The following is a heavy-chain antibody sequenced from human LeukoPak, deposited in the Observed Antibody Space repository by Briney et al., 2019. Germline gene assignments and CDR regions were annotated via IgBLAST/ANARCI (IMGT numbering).Heavy chain of an antibody. CDR3: ARVPYYDFQADAFDI. J-gene: IGHJ3*02. D-gene: IGHD3-3*01. CDR1: GDSVSANGAA. Sequence: SQTLSLTCAISGDSVSANGAAWNWIRQSPSRGLEWLGRTYYRSKWYNDYAVSVKSRITINPDTFKNQFSLQLNSVTPEDTAVYYCARVPYYDFQADAFDIWGQGTMVTVSS. V-gene: IGHV6-1*01. CDR2: TYYRSKWYN.